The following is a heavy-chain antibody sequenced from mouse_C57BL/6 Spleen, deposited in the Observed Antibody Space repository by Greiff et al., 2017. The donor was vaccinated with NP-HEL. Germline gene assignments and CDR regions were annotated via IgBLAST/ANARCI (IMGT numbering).Heavy chain of an antibody. V-gene: IGHV1-82*01. J-gene: IGHJ2*01. CDR3: ARETAQAPFDY. Sequence: VQRVESGPELVKPGASVKISCKASGYAFSSSWMNWVKQRPGKGLEWIGRIYPGDGDTNYNGKFKGKATLTADKSSSTAYMQLSSLTSEDSAVYFCARETAQAPFDYWGQGTTLTVSS. CDR1: GYAFSSSW. CDR2: IYPGDGDT. D-gene: IGHD3-2*02.